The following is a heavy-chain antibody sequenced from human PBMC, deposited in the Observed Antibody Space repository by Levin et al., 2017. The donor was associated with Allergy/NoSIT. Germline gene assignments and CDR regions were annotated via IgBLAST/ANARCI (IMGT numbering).Heavy chain of an antibody. J-gene: IGHJ4*02. D-gene: IGHD4-17*01. CDR1: GFTFSSYS. V-gene: IGHV3-48*01. Sequence: GGSLRLSCAASGFTFSSYSMNWVRQAPGKGLEWVSYISSSSSTIYYADSVKGRFTISRDNAKNSLYLQMNSLRAEDTAVYYCARDGSTVTTYSSFDYWGQGTLVTVSS. CDR2: ISSSSSTI. CDR3: ARDGSTVTTYSSFDY.